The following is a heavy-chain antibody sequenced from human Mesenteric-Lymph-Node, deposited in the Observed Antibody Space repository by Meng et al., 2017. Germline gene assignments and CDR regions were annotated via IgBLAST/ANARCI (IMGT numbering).Heavy chain of an antibody. CDR2: LKQDGNEI. CDR1: RFTFSSYW. Sequence: GESLKISCTASRFTFSSYWMSWVRQAPGKGLEWVANLKQDGNEIYYVDSVRGRVTISRDNAKCSLYLQMNSLRAEDTAMYFCASHTSGGDFRPHFEDWGQGTLVTVSS. D-gene: IGHD3-16*01. V-gene: IGHV3-7*01. J-gene: IGHJ4*02. CDR3: ASHTSGGDFRPHFED.